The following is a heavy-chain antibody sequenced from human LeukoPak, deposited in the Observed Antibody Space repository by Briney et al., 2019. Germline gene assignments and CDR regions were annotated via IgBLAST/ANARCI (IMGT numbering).Heavy chain of an antibody. CDR1: GGSISSYY. D-gene: IGHD3-22*01. CDR3: ARGWLLLRHDAFDI. CDR2: IYYSGST. J-gene: IGHJ3*02. Sequence: SETLSLTCTVSGGSISSYYRSWIRQPPGKGLEWIGYIYYSGSTNYNPSLKSRVTISVDTSKNQFSLKLSSVTAADTAVYYCARGWLLLRHDAFDIWGQGTMVTVSS. V-gene: IGHV4-59*01.